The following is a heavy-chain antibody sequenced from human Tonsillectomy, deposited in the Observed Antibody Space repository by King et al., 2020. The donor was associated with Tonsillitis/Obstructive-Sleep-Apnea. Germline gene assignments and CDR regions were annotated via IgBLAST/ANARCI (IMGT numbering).Heavy chain of an antibody. D-gene: IGHD2-15*01. Sequence: QLVQSGAEVKKPGASVKVSCKASGYTFTGYYMHWVRQAPGQGLDWMGRINPNSGGTNYAQKFQGGVTMTRDTSISTAYMGLSRLSSDDTAVYYCARDGLYCSGGSCSGYYYYYMDVWGKGTTVTVSS. CDR1: GYTFTGYY. V-gene: IGHV1-2*06. CDR3: ARDGLYCSGGSCSGYYYYYMDV. CDR2: INPNSGGT. J-gene: IGHJ6*03.